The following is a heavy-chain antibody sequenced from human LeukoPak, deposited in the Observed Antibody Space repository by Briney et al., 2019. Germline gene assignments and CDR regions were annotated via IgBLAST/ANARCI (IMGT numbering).Heavy chain of an antibody. CDR1: GFTFSSYS. Sequence: PGGSLRLSCAASGFTFSSYSMNWVRQAPGKGLEWVSYISSSSSTIYYADSVKGRFTISRDNAKNSLYLQMNSLRAEDTAVYYCAREGYSSWIPSYFDYWGQGTLVTVSS. D-gene: IGHD6-13*01. J-gene: IGHJ4*02. V-gene: IGHV3-48*04. CDR2: ISSSSSTI. CDR3: AREGYSSWIPSYFDY.